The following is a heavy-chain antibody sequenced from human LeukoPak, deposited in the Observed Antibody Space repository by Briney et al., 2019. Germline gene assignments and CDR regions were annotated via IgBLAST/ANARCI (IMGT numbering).Heavy chain of an antibody. CDR3: ASGLGYLFDY. Sequence: GGSLRLSCAASGFTFSDHYMDWVRQAPGKGLEWVGRTRNKANSYTTEYAASVKGRFTISRDDSKNSLYLQMNSLKIEDTAVYYCASGLGYLFDYWGQGTLVTVSS. J-gene: IGHJ4*02. D-gene: IGHD3-16*01. V-gene: IGHV3-72*01. CDR1: GFTFSDHY. CDR2: TRNKANSYTT.